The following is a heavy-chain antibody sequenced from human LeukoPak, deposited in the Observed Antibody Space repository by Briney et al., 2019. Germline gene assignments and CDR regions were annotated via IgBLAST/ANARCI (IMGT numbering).Heavy chain of an antibody. CDR1: GFTFSDYY. Sequence: GGSLRLSCAASGFTFSDYYMTWIRQAPGKGLEWVASICGTCSTIYYPDSVRGRFTISRDNAKNSLWLQMSSLRADDMAIYYCARGRTSYEFWGQGTMVTVSS. CDR3: ARGRTSYEF. V-gene: IGHV3-11*01. CDR2: ICGTCSTI. J-gene: IGHJ4*02. D-gene: IGHD2-2*01.